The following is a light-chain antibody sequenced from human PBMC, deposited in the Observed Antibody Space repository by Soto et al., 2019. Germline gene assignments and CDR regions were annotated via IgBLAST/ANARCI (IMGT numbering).Light chain of an antibody. CDR2: RNN. J-gene: IGLJ3*02. Sequence: QSVLTQPPSASGTPGQRVTISCSGSSSNIGSNNVNWYQQLPGTAPKLLIYRNNQRPSGVPDRFSGSKSGTSASLAISGLQSEDEADYYCAAWDDILSGRVFGGGTKLTVL. V-gene: IGLV1-44*01. CDR1: SSNIGSNN. CDR3: AAWDDILSGRV.